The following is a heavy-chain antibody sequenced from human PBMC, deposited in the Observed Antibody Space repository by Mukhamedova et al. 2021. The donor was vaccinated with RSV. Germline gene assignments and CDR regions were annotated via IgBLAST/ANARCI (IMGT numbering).Heavy chain of an antibody. CDR3: GKDSLAQNPHYYDSIGYFDAFDI. Sequence: MGLEWVAVISNDGRSTYYADFVKGRFTISRDNSKNTVYLQMNNLREEDTAIYYCGKDSLAQNPHYYDSIGYFDAFDIWDLGTMVTVS. V-gene: IGHV3-30*18. J-gene: IGHJ3*02. CDR2: ISNDGRST. D-gene: IGHD3-22*01.